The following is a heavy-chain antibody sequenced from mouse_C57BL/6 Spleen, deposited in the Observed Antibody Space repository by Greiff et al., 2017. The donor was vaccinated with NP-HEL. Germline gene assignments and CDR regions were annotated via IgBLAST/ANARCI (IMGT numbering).Heavy chain of an antibody. Sequence: VQLQQSGPELVKPGASVKISCKASGYAFSSSWMNWVKQRPGKGLEWIGRIYPGDGDTNYNGKFKGKATLTADKSSSTAYMQLSSLTSEDSAVYFCARGRGTTVVDWYFDVWGTGTTVTVSS. D-gene: IGHD1-1*01. CDR1: GYAFSSSW. CDR2: IYPGDGDT. J-gene: IGHJ1*03. V-gene: IGHV1-82*01. CDR3: ARGRGTTVVDWYFDV.